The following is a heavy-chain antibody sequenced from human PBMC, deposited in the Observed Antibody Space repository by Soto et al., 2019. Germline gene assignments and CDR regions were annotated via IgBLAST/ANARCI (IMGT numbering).Heavy chain of an antibody. CDR1: GGSISSYY. CDR2: IYYSGST. D-gene: IGHD6-13*01. CDR3: ARLGAAAGFDY. Sequence: SETLSLTCTVSGGSISSYYWSWIRQPPGKGLECIGYIYYSGSTNYNPSLKSRVTISVDTSKNQFSLKLSSVTAADTAVYYCARLGAAAGFDYWGQGTLVTVS. V-gene: IGHV4-59*08. J-gene: IGHJ4*02.